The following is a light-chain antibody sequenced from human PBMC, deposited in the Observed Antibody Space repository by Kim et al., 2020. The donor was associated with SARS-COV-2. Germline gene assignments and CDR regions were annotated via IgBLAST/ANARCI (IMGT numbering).Light chain of an antibody. J-gene: IGKJ4*01. Sequence: PGERATLACRDRQNIDNYLAWYQQRPGKAPKLLGYDASNRATGVPDRFSGSGSGTDFTLTISSLEPEDFSSYYCQQRNSWPPAVTFGGGTKVDIK. CDR2: DAS. V-gene: IGKV3-11*01. CDR3: QQRNSWPPAVT. CDR1: QNIDNY.